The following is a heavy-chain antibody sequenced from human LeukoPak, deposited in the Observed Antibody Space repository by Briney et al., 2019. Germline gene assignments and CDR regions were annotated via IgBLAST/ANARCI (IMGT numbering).Heavy chain of an antibody. Sequence: SETLSLTCAVYGGSFSGYYWSWIRQPPGKGLEWIGEINHSGSTNYNPSLKSRVTISVDASKNQFSLKLSSVTAADTAVYYCARGQIGYFNCWGQGTLVTVSS. CDR2: INHSGST. J-gene: IGHJ4*02. CDR3: ARGQIGYFNC. V-gene: IGHV4-34*01. D-gene: IGHD3-22*01. CDR1: GGSFSGYY.